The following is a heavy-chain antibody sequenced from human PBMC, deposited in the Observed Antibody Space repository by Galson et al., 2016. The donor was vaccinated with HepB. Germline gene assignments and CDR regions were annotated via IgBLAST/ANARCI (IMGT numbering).Heavy chain of an antibody. D-gene: IGHD2-21*01. J-gene: IGHJ5*02. CDR3: ARESLGHPVIQHSGLDP. CDR1: GFTFRTYG. CDR2: IWYNGINE. V-gene: IGHV3-33*01. Sequence: SLRLSCAASGFTFRTYGMHWVRQAPGKGLEWVAIIWYNGINEYYADSVKGRFTISRDNSKNILYLEMNSLRVEDTAVYYCARESLGHPVIQHSGLDPWGQGTLVTVSS.